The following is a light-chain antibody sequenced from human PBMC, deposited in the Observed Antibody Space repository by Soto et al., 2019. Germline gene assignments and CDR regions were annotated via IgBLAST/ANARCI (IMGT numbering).Light chain of an antibody. J-gene: IGKJ1*01. CDR3: QQYNNWTWT. Sequence: EILMTQSPATLSVSPGERATLSCRASQSISDTLAWYQQKPGQAPRLLIYGASKRATGFPARLSGSGYGTDLTLTISSMKSEDFEVYYCQQYNNWTWTFGQGTKVDIK. V-gene: IGKV3-15*01. CDR2: GAS. CDR1: QSISDT.